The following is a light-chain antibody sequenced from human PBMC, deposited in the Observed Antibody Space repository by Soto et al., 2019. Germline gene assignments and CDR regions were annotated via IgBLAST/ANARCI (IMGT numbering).Light chain of an antibody. CDR3: QQYYSSPLN. Sequence: DIVMTQSPDSLAVSLVERATINCKSSQIVLYSSNNKNYLAWHQQKPGQPPKLLIYWASTRESGVPDRFSGSGSETDFTLTISSLQAEDVAVYYCQQYYSSPLNFGGGTKVDI. V-gene: IGKV4-1*01. J-gene: IGKJ4*01. CDR1: QIVLYSSNNKNY. CDR2: WAS.